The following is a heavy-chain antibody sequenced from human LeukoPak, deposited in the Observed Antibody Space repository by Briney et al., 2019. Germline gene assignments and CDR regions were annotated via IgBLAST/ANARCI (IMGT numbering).Heavy chain of an antibody. CDR1: GYMLARYG. J-gene: IGHJ4*02. CDR3: ARGRLGATNSFNY. Sequence: GASVKVSCAASGYMLARYGMSWVRQAPGQGPEWVGWISGSTYGTRYAQKFQGRVTMTRDTSTSTVYMELSSLRSEDTAVYYCARGRLGATNSFNYWGQGTLVTVSS. D-gene: IGHD1-26*01. V-gene: IGHV1-18*01. CDR2: ISGSTYGT.